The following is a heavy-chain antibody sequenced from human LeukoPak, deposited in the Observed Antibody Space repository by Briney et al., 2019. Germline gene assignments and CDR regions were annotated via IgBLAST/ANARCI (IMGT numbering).Heavy chain of an antibody. Sequence: SETLSLTCTVSGGSISSYYWSWIRQPPGKGLEWIGYIYYSGSTNYNPSLKSRVTISVDTSKNQFSLKLSSVTAADTAVYYCARDRYPWGWFDPWGQGTLVTVSS. D-gene: IGHD3-16*02. CDR3: ARDRYPWGWFDP. J-gene: IGHJ5*02. V-gene: IGHV4-59*01. CDR2: IYYSGST. CDR1: GGSISSYY.